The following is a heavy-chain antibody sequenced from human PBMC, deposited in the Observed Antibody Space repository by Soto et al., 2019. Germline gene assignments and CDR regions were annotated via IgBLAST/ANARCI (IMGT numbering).Heavy chain of an antibody. CDR1: GFTFRNFE. CDR3: ARDRWPANRSPGASDI. CDR2: IDATSNII. Sequence: GGSRRLSCAASGFTFRNFEMNWVRQAPGKGLEWVSYIDATSNIIYYADSVKGRFTISRDNSKKSLSLQMNSLRAEDTAVYYCARDRWPANRSPGASDIWGRATMVTV. V-gene: IGHV3-48*03. J-gene: IGHJ3*02. D-gene: IGHD2-15*01.